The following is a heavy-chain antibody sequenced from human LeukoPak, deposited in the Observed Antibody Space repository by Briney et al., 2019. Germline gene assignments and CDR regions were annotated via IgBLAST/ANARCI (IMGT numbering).Heavy chain of an antibody. V-gene: IGHV3-30*03. Sequence: GGSLRLSCAASGFTFSNYGMHWVRQAPGKGLEWVAIISYDGSNKYYADSVKGRFIISRDNSKNTLYLQMNSLRDEDTAVYYCARDQRGWSSLGYLYHYFDVWGKGTTVTISS. J-gene: IGHJ6*03. CDR3: ARDQRGWSSLGYLYHYFDV. CDR1: GFTFSNYG. D-gene: IGHD6-19*01. CDR2: ISYDGSNK.